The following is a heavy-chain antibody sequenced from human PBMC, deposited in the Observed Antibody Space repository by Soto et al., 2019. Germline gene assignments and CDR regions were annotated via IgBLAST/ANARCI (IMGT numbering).Heavy chain of an antibody. CDR2: ISGSGGST. V-gene: IGHV3-23*01. Sequence: EVQLLESGGGLVQPGGSLRLSCAASGFTFSSYAMSWVRQAPGKGLEWVSAISGSGGSTYYADSVMGRFTISRDNSKNTLYLQMNSLRAEDTAVYYCAKGAIGRLYGSGWYLGAIDYWGQGTLVTVSS. CDR3: AKGAIGRLYGSGWYLGAIDY. D-gene: IGHD6-19*01. CDR1: GFTFSSYA. J-gene: IGHJ4*02.